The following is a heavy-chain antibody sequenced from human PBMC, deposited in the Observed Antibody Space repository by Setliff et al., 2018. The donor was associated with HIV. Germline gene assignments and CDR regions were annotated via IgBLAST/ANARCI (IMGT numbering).Heavy chain of an antibody. CDR3: AARNSGNPTRHFDY. D-gene: IGHD3-10*01. CDR1: GYSISNGYY. Sequence: SETLSLTCALSGYSISNGYYWGWIRQPSGKGLEWIGSIYHSGSTFYNPSLRSRVTISVDTSQDQFSLRLTSVAAADTAVYYCAARNSGNPTRHFDYWGQGTLVTVSS. V-gene: IGHV4-38-2*01. J-gene: IGHJ4*02. CDR2: IYHSGST.